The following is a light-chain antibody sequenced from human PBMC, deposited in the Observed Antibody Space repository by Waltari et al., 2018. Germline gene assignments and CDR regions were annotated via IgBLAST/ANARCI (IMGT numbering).Light chain of an antibody. J-gene: IGLJ3*02. Sequence: SDELTQPPSVSVSPGQTARITCSGDAFPTNYAYWYQQKSGQAPVLVIYEDRKRPTGIPGRFSGSSSGTVATLTITGAQVDDEADYHCYSTHCSGKVFGGGTKLTVL. CDR3: YSTHCSGKV. V-gene: IGLV3-10*01. CDR2: EDR. CDR1: AFPTNY.